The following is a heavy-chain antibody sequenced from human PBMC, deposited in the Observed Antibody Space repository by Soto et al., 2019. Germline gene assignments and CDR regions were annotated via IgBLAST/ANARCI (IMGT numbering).Heavy chain of an antibody. CDR3: ARHVYSSGPMDV. J-gene: IGHJ6*02. V-gene: IGHV4-61*01. D-gene: IGHD5-18*01. Sequence: SVTLSLTWTLSGASASSGSYYWTWIWQPPGKGLEWIGYIYYSGSTNYNPSLKSRVTISVDTSKNQFSLKLSSVTAAYTAVYYCARHVYSSGPMDVWGQGTTVT. CDR2: IYYSGST. CDR1: GASASSGSYY.